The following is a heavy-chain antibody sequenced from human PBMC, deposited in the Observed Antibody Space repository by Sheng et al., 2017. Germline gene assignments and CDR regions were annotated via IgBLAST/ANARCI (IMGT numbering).Heavy chain of an antibody. CDR2: ISGSGGST. CDR3: AKDYYYDSSGYYWYYYYYMDV. Sequence: EVQLLESGGGLVQPGGSLRLSCAASGFTFSSYAMSWVRQAPGKGLEWVSAISGSGGSTYYADSVKGRFTISRDNSKNTLYLQMNSLRAEDTAVYYCAKDYYYDSSGYYWYYYYYMDVWGKGTTVTVSS. V-gene: IGHV3-23*01. D-gene: IGHD3-22*01. CDR1: GFTFSSYA. J-gene: IGHJ6*03.